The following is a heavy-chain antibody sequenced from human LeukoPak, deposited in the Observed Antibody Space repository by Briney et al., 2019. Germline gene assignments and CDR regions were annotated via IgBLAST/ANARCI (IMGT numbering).Heavy chain of an antibody. CDR2: IIPIFGIA. V-gene: IGHV1-69*04. D-gene: IGHD2-2*01. CDR1: GGTFSSYA. Sequence: SVKVSCKASGGTFSSYAISWVRQAPGQGLEWMGRIIPIFGIANYAQKFQGRVTITADRSTSTAYMELCSLRSEDTAVYYCARDPDEAHCSSTSCRRAWFDPWGQGTLVTVSS. J-gene: IGHJ5*02. CDR3: ARDPDEAHCSSTSCRRAWFDP.